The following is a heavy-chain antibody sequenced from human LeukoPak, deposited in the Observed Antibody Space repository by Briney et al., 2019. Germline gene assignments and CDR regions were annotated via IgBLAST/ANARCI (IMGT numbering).Heavy chain of an antibody. CDR2: IKQDGSEK. Sequence: PGGSLRLSCAASGFTFSYHWMTWVRQAPGKGLEWVANIKQDGSEKYYVDSVKGRFTISRDNAKNSLYLQMNSLRAEDTAVYYCASLDYWGQGTLVTVSS. J-gene: IGHJ4*02. CDR1: GFTFSYHW. CDR3: ASLDY. V-gene: IGHV3-7*01.